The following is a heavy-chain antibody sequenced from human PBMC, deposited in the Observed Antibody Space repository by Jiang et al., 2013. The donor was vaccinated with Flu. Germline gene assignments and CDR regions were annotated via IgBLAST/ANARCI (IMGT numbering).Heavy chain of an antibody. CDR3: ARGGTLLWFGEGDY. V-gene: IGHV4-59*01. D-gene: IGHD3-10*01. CDR2: IYYSGST. Sequence: GLVKPSETLSLTCTVSGGSISSYYWSWIRQPPGKGLEWIGYIYYSGSTNYNPSLKSRVTISVDTSKNQFSLKLSSVTAADTAVYYCARGGTLLWFGEGDYWGQGTLVTVSS. CDR1: GGSISSYY. J-gene: IGHJ4*02.